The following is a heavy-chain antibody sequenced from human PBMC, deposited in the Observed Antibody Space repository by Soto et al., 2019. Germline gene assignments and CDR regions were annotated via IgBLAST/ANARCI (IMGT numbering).Heavy chain of an antibody. V-gene: IGHV1-2*02. D-gene: IGHD3-3*01. CDR1: GYAFTGFY. CDR2: ITPNTGGT. Sequence: QVQLVQSGAEVKKPGASVKVSCKTSGYAFTGFYIHWVRQAPGQGLEWMGCITPNTGGTSYAQKFQGRVTMTRDTSISTAYMELTRLRSDDTAVFYCARVRQPVLDYFDYWGQGTLVTVSS. CDR3: ARVRQPVLDYFDY. J-gene: IGHJ4*02.